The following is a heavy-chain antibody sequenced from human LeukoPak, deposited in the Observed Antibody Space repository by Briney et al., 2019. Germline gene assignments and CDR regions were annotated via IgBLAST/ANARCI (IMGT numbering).Heavy chain of an antibody. Sequence: PSETLSLTCSVSGYSIRSGYQWGWIRQAPGKGLEWIGSIYHSGSTYYNPSLKSRVTISVDTSKNQFSLKLSSVTAADTAVYYCAREPRIAVAASDAFDIWGQGTMVTVSS. D-gene: IGHD6-19*01. CDR3: AREPRIAVAASDAFDI. CDR2: IYHSGST. J-gene: IGHJ3*02. CDR1: GYSIRSGYQ. V-gene: IGHV4-38-2*02.